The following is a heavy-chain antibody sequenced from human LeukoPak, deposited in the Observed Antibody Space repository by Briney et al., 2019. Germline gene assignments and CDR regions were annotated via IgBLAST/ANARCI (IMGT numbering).Heavy chain of an antibody. D-gene: IGHD4-11*01. J-gene: IGHJ4*02. Sequence: ASVKVSCKASGYTFTHYAVHWVRQAPGQRLEWMGWTNVGNDYTESSQKFQDRLTITSDTAATTVYMELSSLRSEDTAVYYCARDDFSTYPGLIYFDYWGQGSLVTVSS. CDR2: TNVGNDYT. CDR3: ARDDFSTYPGLIYFDY. V-gene: IGHV1-3*01. CDR1: GYTFTHYA.